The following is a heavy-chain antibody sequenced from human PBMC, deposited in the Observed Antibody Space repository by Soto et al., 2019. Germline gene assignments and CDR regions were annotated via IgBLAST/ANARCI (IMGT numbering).Heavy chain of an antibody. J-gene: IGHJ4*02. Sequence: LSLTCAASEFTFASYAMTWVRQAPGKGLEWVSTISASAVNTYYADSVKGRFTISRDNSKNTVYLQMNSLRPEDTALYYCAKGQGVGGIYSLDYWGQGTLVTVSS. CDR3: AKGQGVGGIYSLDY. CDR2: ISASAVNT. CDR1: EFTFASYA. D-gene: IGHD3-3*01. V-gene: IGHV3-23*01.